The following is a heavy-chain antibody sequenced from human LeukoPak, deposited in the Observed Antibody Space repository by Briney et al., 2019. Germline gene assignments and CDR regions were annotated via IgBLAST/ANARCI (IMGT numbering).Heavy chain of an antibody. CDR2: FDPEDGET. D-gene: IGHD6-13*01. V-gene: IGHV1-24*01. CDR3: ATVRIAGATFDY. Sequence: GASVKVSCKVSGYTLTELSMHWVRQAPGKGLEWMGGFDPEDGETIYAQKFQGRVTMTEDTSTDTSYMELSSLRSEDTAVYYCATVRIAGATFDYWGQGTLVTVSS. CDR1: GYTLTELS. J-gene: IGHJ4*02.